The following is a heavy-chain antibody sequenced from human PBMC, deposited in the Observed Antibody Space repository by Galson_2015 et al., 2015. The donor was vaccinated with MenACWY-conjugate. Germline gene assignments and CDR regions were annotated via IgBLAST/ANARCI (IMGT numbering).Heavy chain of an antibody. J-gene: IGHJ4*02. Sequence: SLRLSCAASGFTFSSSWMHWVRQAPGKGLVWVSRINSDGSSTSYADSVKGRFTISRDNAKNTLYLQMNSLRAEDTAVYYCARVKWQQLTADYGGQGTLVTVSS. CDR3: ARVKWQQLTADY. V-gene: IGHV3-74*01. D-gene: IGHD1-26*01. CDR2: INSDGSST. CDR1: GFTFSSSW.